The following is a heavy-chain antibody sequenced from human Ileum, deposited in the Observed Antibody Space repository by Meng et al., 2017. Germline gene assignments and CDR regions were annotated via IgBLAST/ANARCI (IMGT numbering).Heavy chain of an antibody. CDR3: ARGGHDSSGYYSFDY. J-gene: IGHJ4*02. CDR2: INHSGST. D-gene: IGHD3-22*01. V-gene: IGHV4-34*01. Sequence: QVQLQQWGAGPLKPSETLSLTCAVYGGSFSGYYWSWIRQPPGKGLEWIGEINHSGSTNYNPSLKSRVTISVDTSKNQFSLKLSSVTAADTAVYYCARGGHDSSGYYSFDYWGQGTLVTVSS. CDR1: GGSFSGYY.